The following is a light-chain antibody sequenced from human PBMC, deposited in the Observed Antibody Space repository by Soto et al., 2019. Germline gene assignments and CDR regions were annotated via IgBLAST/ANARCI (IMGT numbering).Light chain of an antibody. V-gene: IGKV3-20*01. J-gene: IGKJ4*01. CDR1: QSVGSNS. CDR3: QQYGSSPPLT. Sequence: EFVLTQSPGTLSLSPGERATLSCRASQSVGSNSLAWYHQKPGQAPRILIYGASTRATGIPDRFSGSGSGTDFTLTISRLEPEDFAVYYCQQYGSSPPLTFGGGTKVEIK. CDR2: GAS.